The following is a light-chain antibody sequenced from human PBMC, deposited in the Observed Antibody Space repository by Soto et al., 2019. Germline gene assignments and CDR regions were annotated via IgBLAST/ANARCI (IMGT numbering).Light chain of an antibody. Sequence: IVMTQSPTTLSLSPGVTATLACRASQSVGINLAWYQQKPGQAPRLLIYGASTSASGIPARVSGSGYGRDFTLTISSLQSEDFAVYYCQQYNSWPYTFGQGTKLEIK. V-gene: IGKV3-15*01. CDR2: GAS. CDR1: QSVGIN. J-gene: IGKJ2*01. CDR3: QQYNSWPYT.